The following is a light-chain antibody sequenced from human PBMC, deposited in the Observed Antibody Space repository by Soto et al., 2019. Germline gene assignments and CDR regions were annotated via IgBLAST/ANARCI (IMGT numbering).Light chain of an antibody. CDR2: DAS. J-gene: IGKJ4*01. V-gene: IGKV3-15*01. Sequence: EIVLTQSPGTLSLSPGERATLSCRASQSVTSTHLAWYQQKPGQAPRLLIYDASIRATGVPARFSGSRSGPEFTLTINSLQSEDFAIYYCQPYNNWPLTFGGGTKVDIK. CDR3: QPYNNWPLT. CDR1: QSVTSTH.